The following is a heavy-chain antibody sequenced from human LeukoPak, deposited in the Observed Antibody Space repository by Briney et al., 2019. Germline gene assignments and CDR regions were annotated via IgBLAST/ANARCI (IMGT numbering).Heavy chain of an antibody. D-gene: IGHD4-17*01. V-gene: IGHV4-34*01. CDR2: INHSGST. Sequence: SETLSLTCAVYGGSFSGYYWSWIRQPPGKGLEWIGEINHSGSTNYNPSLKSRVTISVDTSKNQFSLKLSSVTAADTAVYYCARRYYGDYSFDYWGQGTLVTVSS. J-gene: IGHJ4*02. CDR3: ARRYYGDYSFDY. CDR1: GGSFSGYY.